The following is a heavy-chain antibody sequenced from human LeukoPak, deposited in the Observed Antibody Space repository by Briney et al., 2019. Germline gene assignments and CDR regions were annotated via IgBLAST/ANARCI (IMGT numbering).Heavy chain of an antibody. J-gene: IGHJ4*02. V-gene: IGHV1-18*01. CDR1: GYTFISYG. CDR3: GRVHSSSWYQSDY. D-gene: IGHD6-13*01. Sequence: ASVKVSCKASGYTFISYGITWVRQAPGQGLEWMGWTSTYNGNTVYVQKLQGRVTMITDTSTSTVYMELRSLRSDDTAVYYCGRVHSSSWYQSDYWGQGTLVTVSS. CDR2: TSTYNGNT.